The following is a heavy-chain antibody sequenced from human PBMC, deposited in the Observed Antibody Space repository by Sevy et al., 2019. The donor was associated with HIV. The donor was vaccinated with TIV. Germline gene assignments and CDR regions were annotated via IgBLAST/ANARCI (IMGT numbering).Heavy chain of an antibody. CDR3: AFGGGYQLLANYYFAMDV. CDR2: TTRIFGTS. D-gene: IGHD2-2*01. J-gene: IGHJ6*02. CDR1: GGTFSSYS. Sequence: ASMKVSCKASGGTFSSYSISWVRQAPGQGLEWMGGTTRIFGTSNYAQKFQGRVTITAAESTSTAYMELSSLRSEDTAVYYCAFGGGYQLLANYYFAMDVWGQGTTVTVSS. V-gene: IGHV1-69*13.